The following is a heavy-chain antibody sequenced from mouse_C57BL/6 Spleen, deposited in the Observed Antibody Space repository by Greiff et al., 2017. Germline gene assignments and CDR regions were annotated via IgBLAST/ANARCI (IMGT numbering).Heavy chain of an antibody. J-gene: IGHJ2*01. V-gene: IGHV1-26*01. CDR3: AREKARLGPFDY. D-gene: IGHD3-1*01. Sequence: EVQLQQSGPELVKPGASVTISCKASGYTFTDYYMNWVKQSHGKSLEWIGDINPNNGGTSYNQQFKGKDTLTVDTTSSTAYMELRSLTSEDSAVYDCAREKARLGPFDYWGQGTTLTVSS. CDR1: GYTFTDYY. CDR2: INPNNGGT.